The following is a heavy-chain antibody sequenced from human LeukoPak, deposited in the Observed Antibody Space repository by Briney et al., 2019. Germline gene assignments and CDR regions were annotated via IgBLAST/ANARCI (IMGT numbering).Heavy chain of an antibody. CDR2: ISGSGGST. D-gene: IGHD3-10*01. CDR3: AKDHRVCFGEFHNWFDP. J-gene: IGHJ5*02. CDR1: GFTFSSYA. Sequence: GGSLRLSCAASGFTFSSYAMSWVRQAPGKGLEWVSSISGSGGSTYYADSVKGRFTISRDNSKNTLYLQMNSLRAEDTAVYYCAKDHRVCFGEFHNWFDPWGQGTLVTVSS. V-gene: IGHV3-23*01.